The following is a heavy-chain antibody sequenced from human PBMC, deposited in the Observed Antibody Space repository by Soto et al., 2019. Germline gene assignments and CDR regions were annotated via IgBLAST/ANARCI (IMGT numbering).Heavy chain of an antibody. CDR3: AKAGVRAYCGGDCYLYWFDP. V-gene: IGHV3-23*01. CDR2: ISGSGGRT. J-gene: IGHJ5*02. CDR1: GFTFSSYA. D-gene: IGHD2-21*02. Sequence: GGSLRLSCAASGFTFSSYAMSWVRQAPGKGLEWVSAISGSGGRTYYADSVKGRFTISRDNSKNTMYLQMNSLRAEDTAVYYCAKAGVRAYCGGDCYLYWFDPWGQGTLVTVSS.